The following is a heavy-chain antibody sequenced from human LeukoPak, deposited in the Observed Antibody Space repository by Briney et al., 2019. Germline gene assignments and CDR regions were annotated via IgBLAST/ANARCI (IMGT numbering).Heavy chain of an antibody. J-gene: IGHJ4*02. CDR1: GGSISSYY. CDR3: ARGTYSSSLGFDY. V-gene: IGHV4-59*12. CDR2: IYYPGNT. Sequence: SETLSLTCTVSGGSISSYYWSWIRQPPGKGLEWIGYIYYPGNTNYNPSLKSRVTISVDTSKNQFSLRLSSVTAADTAVYYCARGTYSSSLGFDYWGQGTLVTVSS. D-gene: IGHD6-6*01.